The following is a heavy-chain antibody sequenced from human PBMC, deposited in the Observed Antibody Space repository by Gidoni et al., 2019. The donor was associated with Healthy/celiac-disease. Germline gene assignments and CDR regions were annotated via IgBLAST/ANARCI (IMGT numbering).Heavy chain of an antibody. D-gene: IGHD3-10*01. CDR1: GYSFTSYW. J-gene: IGHJ4*02. Sequence: EVQLVQSGAEVKKPGESLKISGKGSGYSFTSYWIGWVRQMHGKGLEWMGIIYPGDSDTRYSPSFQGQVTISADKSISTAYLQWSSLKASDTAMYYCARASGGGSFQGIHSALSYWGQGTLVTVSS. CDR3: ARASGGGSFQGIHSALSY. CDR2: IYPGDSDT. V-gene: IGHV5-51*03.